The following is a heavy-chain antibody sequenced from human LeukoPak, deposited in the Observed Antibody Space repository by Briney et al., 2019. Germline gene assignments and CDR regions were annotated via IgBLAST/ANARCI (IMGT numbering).Heavy chain of an antibody. CDR1: GDSISRSTYY. CDR2: VYYGRSP. D-gene: IGHD6-25*01. CDR3: ARSSGTGTFSY. V-gene: IGHV4-39*02. Sequence: PSETLSLTCTVSGDSISRSTYYWAWIRQPPGKGLEWIGSVYYGRSPYFNPSHESRATISVDTSKNHFSLKMSSVTAADTAVYYCARSSGTGTFSYWGQGTLVTVSS. J-gene: IGHJ4*02.